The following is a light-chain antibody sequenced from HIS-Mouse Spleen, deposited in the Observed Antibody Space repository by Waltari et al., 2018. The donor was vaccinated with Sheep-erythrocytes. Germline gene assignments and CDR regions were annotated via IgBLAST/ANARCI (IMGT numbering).Light chain of an antibody. V-gene: IGLV3-1*01. CDR1: KLGDKY. CDR2: QVS. Sequence: SYELTQPPSVSVSPGQTASITCSGDKLGDKYACWYQQKPGQSPVLVIYQVSKRSSGIPERFSRSNSGNTATLSISGTQAMDEADYYCQAWDSSTVVFGGGTKLTVL. J-gene: IGLJ2*01. CDR3: QAWDSSTVV.